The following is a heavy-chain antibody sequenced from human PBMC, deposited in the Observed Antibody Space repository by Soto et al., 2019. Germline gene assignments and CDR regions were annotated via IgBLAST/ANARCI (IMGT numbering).Heavy chain of an antibody. CDR2: IKRKIDGGTT. CDR3: STDFDSTYSYSFGS. D-gene: IGHD3-22*01. V-gene: IGHV3-15*07. CDR1: GFSINNAW. Sequence: PGGSLRLSCAASGFSINNAWMNWVRQAPGKGLEWVGRIKRKIDGGTTDYAAPAKGRFTISRDDSKDTVYLQMNSLRTEDTAVYYCSTDFDSTYSYSFGSWGQGILVTSPQ. J-gene: IGHJ4*02.